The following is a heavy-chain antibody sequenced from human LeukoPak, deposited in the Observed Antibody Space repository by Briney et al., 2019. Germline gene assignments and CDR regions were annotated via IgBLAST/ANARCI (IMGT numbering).Heavy chain of an antibody. CDR2: ITLDGIST. D-gene: IGHD6-19*01. CDR1: GFPFRSYA. V-gene: IGHV3-64*01. J-gene: IGHJ4*02. Sequence: GGSLRLSCAASGFPFRSYAMHWVRQAPGKGLEYVSAITLDGISTYYANSVRGRFTISRDNSKNTLYLQMGSLRAEDMAVYYCARVAVPGTYDYWGQGTLVTVSS. CDR3: ARVAVPGTYDY.